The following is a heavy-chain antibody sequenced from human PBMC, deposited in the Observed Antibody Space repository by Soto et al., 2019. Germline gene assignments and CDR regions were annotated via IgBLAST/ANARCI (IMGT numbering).Heavy chain of an antibody. D-gene: IGHD1-26*01. J-gene: IGHJ6*02. V-gene: IGHV3-30*18. CDR3: AKDRRSGSYPYYYYGVDV. CDR1: GFTFSSFG. CDR2: MSYDGSNK. Sequence: QSGGSLRLSCAASGFTFSSFGMHWFRQAPGKGLEWVTVMSYDGSNKYYADSVKGRFTISRDNSKKTLYLQMDSLTTEDAAVYYCAKDRRSGSYPYYYYGVDVWGQGTTVTVSS.